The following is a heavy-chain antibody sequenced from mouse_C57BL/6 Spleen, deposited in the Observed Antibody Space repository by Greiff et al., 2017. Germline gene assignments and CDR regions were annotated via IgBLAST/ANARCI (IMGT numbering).Heavy chain of an antibody. CDR1: GYAFSSYW. J-gene: IGHJ2*01. D-gene: IGHD2-5*01. CDR3: ARSKDYYSNYEDYFDY. V-gene: IGHV1-80*01. CDR2: IYPGDGDT. Sequence: VQLQQSGAELVKPGASVKISCKASGYAFSSYWMNWVKQRPGKGLEWIGQIYPGDGDTNYNRQFKGKATLTADKSSSTAYMQLSSLTSEDSAVYFCARSKDYYSNYEDYFDYWGQGTTLTVAS.